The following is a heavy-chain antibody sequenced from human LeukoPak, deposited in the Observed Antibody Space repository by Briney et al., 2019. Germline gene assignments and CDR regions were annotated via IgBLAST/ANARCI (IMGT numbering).Heavy chain of an antibody. CDR3: ARHRIWELDAFDI. CDR1: GFTFSSYA. Sequence: PGGSLRLSCAASGFTFSSYAMSWVRQAPGKGLEWVSAISGSGGSTYYADSVKGRFTISRDNSKNTLYLQMTSLRAEDTAVYYCARHRIWELDAFDIWGQGTMVTVSS. CDR2: ISGSGGST. J-gene: IGHJ3*02. V-gene: IGHV3-23*01. D-gene: IGHD1-26*01.